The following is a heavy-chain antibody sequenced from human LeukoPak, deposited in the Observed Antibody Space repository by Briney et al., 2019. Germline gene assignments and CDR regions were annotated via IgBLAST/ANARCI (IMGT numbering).Heavy chain of an antibody. J-gene: IGHJ4*02. D-gene: IGHD3-10*01. Sequence: GGSLRLSCTVSGFTVSGNSMSWVRQAPGKGLEWVSFIYSDNTHYSDSVKGRFTISRDNAKNSLYLQMNSLRAEDTALYYCAKVKSPYYYGSGSYWGPFDYWGQGTLVTVSS. CDR3: AKVKSPYYYGSGSYWGPFDY. CDR2: IYSDNT. CDR1: GFTVSGNS. V-gene: IGHV3-53*05.